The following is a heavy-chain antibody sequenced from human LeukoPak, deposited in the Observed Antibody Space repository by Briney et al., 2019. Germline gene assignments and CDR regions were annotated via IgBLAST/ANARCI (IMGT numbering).Heavy chain of an antibody. D-gene: IGHD3-3*01. Sequence: GGSLRLSCAASGFTFSSYSMNWVRQAPGKGLEWVSSISSSSSYIYYADSVKGRFTISRDNAKNSLYLQMNSLRAEDTAVYYCARDEYFTIFGVLGFDYWGQGTLVTVSS. CDR3: ARDEYFTIFGVLGFDY. CDR1: GFTFSSYS. J-gene: IGHJ4*02. V-gene: IGHV3-21*01. CDR2: ISSSSSYI.